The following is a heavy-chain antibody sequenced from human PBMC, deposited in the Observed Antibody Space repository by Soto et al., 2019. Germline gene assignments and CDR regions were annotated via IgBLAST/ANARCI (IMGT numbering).Heavy chain of an antibody. CDR2: IRSKANSYAT. D-gene: IGHD2-15*01. Sequence: EVQLVESGGGLVQPGGSLKLSCAASGFTFSGSAMHWVRQASGKGLEWGGRIRSKANSYATAYAGSVKGRFTISRDDSKNTAYLQMNSLKTEDTAVYYCTTEIVVVAATEAFDIWGQGTMVTVSS. V-gene: IGHV3-73*01. CDR3: TTEIVVVAATEAFDI. CDR1: GFTFSGSA. J-gene: IGHJ3*02.